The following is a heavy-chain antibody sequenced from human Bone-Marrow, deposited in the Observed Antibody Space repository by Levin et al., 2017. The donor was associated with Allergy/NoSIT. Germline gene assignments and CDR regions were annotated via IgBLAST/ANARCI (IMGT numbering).Heavy chain of an antibody. CDR3: AKESNDGHEKDY. D-gene: IGHD1-1*01. CDR2: ISYDGSNK. Sequence: GGSLRLSCAASGFTFSSNGMHWVRQAPGKGLEWVAVISYDGSNKYYADSVKGRFTISRDNSKNTLYLQMNSLRAEDTAVYYCAKESNDGHEKDYWGQGTLVTDSS. V-gene: IGHV3-30*18. CDR1: GFTFSSNG. J-gene: IGHJ4*02.